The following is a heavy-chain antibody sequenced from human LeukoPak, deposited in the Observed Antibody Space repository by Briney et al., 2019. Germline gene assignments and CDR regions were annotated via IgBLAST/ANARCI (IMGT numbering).Heavy chain of an antibody. D-gene: IGHD6-19*01. CDR3: ARDPVAGHFDY. J-gene: IGHJ4*02. CDR2: ISSSSSYI. CDR1: GFTFSSYS. V-gene: IGHV3-21*01. Sequence: GGSLRLSCAASGFTFSSYSMNWVRQAPGKGLEWVSSISSSSSYIYYADSMKGRFTISRDNAKNSLYLQMNSLRAEDTAVYYCARDPVAGHFDYWGQGTPVTVSS.